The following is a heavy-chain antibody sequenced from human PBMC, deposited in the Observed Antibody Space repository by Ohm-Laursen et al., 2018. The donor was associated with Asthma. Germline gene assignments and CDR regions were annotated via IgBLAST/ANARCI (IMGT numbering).Heavy chain of an antibody. D-gene: IGHD1-26*01. Sequence: SLRLSCSASGFNLSSYGMHWVRQAPGKGLEWMAFISYDGNNKYYADSVKGRFTISRDNSKNTLYLQMNSLRAEDTAVYYCASSYHYPMGYWGQGTLVTVSS. CDR2: ISYDGNNK. CDR1: GFNLSSYG. J-gene: IGHJ4*02. CDR3: ASSYHYPMGY. V-gene: IGHV3-30*03.